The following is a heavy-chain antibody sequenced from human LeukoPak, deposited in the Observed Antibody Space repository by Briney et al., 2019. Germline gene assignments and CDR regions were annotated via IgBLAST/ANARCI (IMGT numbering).Heavy chain of an antibody. D-gene: IGHD6-19*01. V-gene: IGHV3-23*01. J-gene: IGHJ5*02. Sequence: GGSLRLSCAASGFTFSSYAMSWVRQAPGKGLESVSAISGSGGSTYYADSVKGRFTISRDNSKNTLYLQMNSLRAEDTAVYYCAKAGASRSGWPTWGQGTLVTVSS. CDR1: GFTFSSYA. CDR2: ISGSGGST. CDR3: AKAGASRSGWPT.